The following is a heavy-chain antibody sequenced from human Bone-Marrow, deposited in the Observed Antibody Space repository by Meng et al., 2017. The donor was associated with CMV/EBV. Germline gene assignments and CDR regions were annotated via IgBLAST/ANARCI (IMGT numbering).Heavy chain of an antibody. Sequence: GGSLRLSCAASGFTFSDHYMDWVRQPPGKGQEWVGRIRKKPNSYTTEYAASVEGRFTISRDDSKNLLYLQMNGLKTEDTAVYYCARGGLVGATDYWGQGTLVTVSS. J-gene: IGHJ4*02. V-gene: IGHV3-72*01. D-gene: IGHD1-26*01. CDR2: IRKKPNSYTT. CDR3: ARGGLVGATDY. CDR1: GFTFSDHY.